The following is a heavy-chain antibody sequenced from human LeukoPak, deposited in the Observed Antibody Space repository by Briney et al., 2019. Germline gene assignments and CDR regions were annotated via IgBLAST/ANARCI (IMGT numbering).Heavy chain of an antibody. CDR1: GGSFSGYY. D-gene: IGHD3-10*01. V-gene: IGHV4-34*01. CDR2: INHSGST. CDR3: ARGRGSLLWFGELFARKYYFDC. Sequence: PSETLSLTCAVYGGSFSGYYWSWIRQPPGKGLEWIGEINHSGSTNYNPSLKSRVTISVDTSKNQFSLKLSSVTAADTAVYYCARGRGSLLWFGELFARKYYFDCWGQGTLVTVSS. J-gene: IGHJ4*02.